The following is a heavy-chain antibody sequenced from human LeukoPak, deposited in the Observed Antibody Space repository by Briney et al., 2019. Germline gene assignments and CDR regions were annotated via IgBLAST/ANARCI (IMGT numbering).Heavy chain of an antibody. Sequence: PSETLSLTCTVSGGYTGSHYWSWIRQPAGKGLEWIGRISPSGTTHYNPSLGSRVTMSVDTSNNYFSLRLSSVSAADTAVYYCARDFYASGFYFWFDPWGQEILVTVSS. V-gene: IGHV4-4*07. CDR1: GGYTGSHY. CDR2: ISPSGTT. D-gene: IGHD2/OR15-2a*01. CDR3: ARDFYASGFYFWFDP. J-gene: IGHJ5*02.